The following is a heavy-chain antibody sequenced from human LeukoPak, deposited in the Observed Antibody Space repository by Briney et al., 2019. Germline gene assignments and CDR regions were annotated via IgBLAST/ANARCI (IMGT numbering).Heavy chain of an antibody. Sequence: GASVKVSCKASGYTFTGYYMHWVRQAPGQGLEWMGWINAGNGNTKYSQKFQGRVTITRDTSASTAYMELSSLRSEDTAVYYCAREEIGDDILTGYYYYWGQGTLVTVSS. CDR1: GYTFTGYY. V-gene: IGHV1-3*01. CDR2: INAGNGNT. CDR3: AREEIGDDILTGYYYY. D-gene: IGHD3-9*01. J-gene: IGHJ4*02.